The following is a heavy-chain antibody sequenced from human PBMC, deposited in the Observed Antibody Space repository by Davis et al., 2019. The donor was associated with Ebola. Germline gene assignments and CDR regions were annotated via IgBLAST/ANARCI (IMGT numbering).Heavy chain of an antibody. J-gene: IGHJ6*02. CDR1: GFTFSDYY. Sequence: PGGPLRLSCAASGFTFSDYYMSWIRQAPGKGLEWVSYISSSSSYTNYADSVKGRFTISRDNSKNTLYLQMNSLRAEDTAVYYCARDFMIAARPDLFYYYYGMDVWGQGTTVTVSS. CDR3: ARDFMIAARPDLFYYYYGMDV. CDR2: ISSSSSYT. V-gene: IGHV3-11*06. D-gene: IGHD6-6*01.